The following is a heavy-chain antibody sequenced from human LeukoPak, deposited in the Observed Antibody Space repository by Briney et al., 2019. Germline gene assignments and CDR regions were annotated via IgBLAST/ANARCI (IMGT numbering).Heavy chain of an antibody. CDR1: GFTFSHAR. Sequence: GGYVRLHCAASGFTFSHARMNWARQATGKGLEWIGLSRSYVQARSTDYAAPVQGRFTISRYDSKSIVYLQMTSLRAEDTGVYYCFDYNADNSWDYWGQGTLVTVSS. CDR3: FDYNADNSWDY. D-gene: IGHD4-23*01. CDR2: SRSYVQARST. V-gene: IGHV3-15*01. J-gene: IGHJ4*02.